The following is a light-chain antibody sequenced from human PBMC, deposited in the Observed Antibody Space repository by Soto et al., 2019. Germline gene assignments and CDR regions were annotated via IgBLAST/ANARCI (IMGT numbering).Light chain of an antibody. V-gene: IGKV3-15*01. CDR1: QSVSSSY. CDR2: GAS. Sequence: EIILTQSPDTLSLSPGERATLSCRASQSVSSSYLAWYQQKPGQAPRPLIYGASTRATGIPARFSGSGSGTEFTLIISSLQSEDFAVYYCQQYHNWPITFGQGRRLEIK. J-gene: IGKJ5*01. CDR3: QQYHNWPIT.